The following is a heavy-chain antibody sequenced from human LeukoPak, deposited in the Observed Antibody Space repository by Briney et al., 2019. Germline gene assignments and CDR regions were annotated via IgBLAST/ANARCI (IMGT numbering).Heavy chain of an antibody. CDR2: ISGSGDST. Sequence: GGSLRLSCAASGFTFSSYAMSWVRQAPGKGLELVSVISGSGDSTYYAESVKGRFTISRDNSKNTLFLQIYSLRAEDTAVYYCAKEIGQLDYWGLGALVTVSS. CDR3: AKEIGQLDY. J-gene: IGHJ4*02. CDR1: GFTFSSYA. D-gene: IGHD5-18*01. V-gene: IGHV3-23*01.